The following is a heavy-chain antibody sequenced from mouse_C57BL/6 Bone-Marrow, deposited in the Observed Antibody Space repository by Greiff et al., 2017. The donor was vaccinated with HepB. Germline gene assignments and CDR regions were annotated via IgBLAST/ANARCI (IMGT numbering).Heavy chain of an antibody. CDR2: IRLKSDNYAT. V-gene: IGHV6-3*01. CDR1: GFTFSNYW. D-gene: IGHD2-3*01. J-gene: IGHJ2*01. Sequence: DVKLVESGGGLVQPGGSMKLSCVASGFTFSNYWMNWVRQSPEKGLEWVAQIRLKSDNYATHYAESVKVRFTISRDDSKSSVYLQMNNVRAEDTGIYYCTLDDGYPYFDYWGQGTTLTVSS. CDR3: TLDDGYPYFDY.